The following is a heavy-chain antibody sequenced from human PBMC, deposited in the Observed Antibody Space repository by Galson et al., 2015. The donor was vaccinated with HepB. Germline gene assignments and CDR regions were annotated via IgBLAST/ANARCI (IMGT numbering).Heavy chain of an antibody. V-gene: IGHV3-48*02. CDR1: GFTFSSYS. CDR2: ISSSSSTI. J-gene: IGHJ6*02. CDR3: ARGRARGYDRCGMDV. Sequence: SLRLSCAASGFTFSSYSMNWVRQAPGKGLEWVSYISSSSSTIYYADSVKGRFTISRDNAKNSLYLQMNSLRDEDTAVYYCARGRARGYDRCGMDVWGQGTTVTVSS. D-gene: IGHD5-12*01.